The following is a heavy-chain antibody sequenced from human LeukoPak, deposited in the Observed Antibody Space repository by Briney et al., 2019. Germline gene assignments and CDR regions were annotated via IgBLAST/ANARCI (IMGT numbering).Heavy chain of an antibody. CDR2: ISGSGGST. D-gene: IGHD3-22*01. Sequence: GGSLRLSCAASRFTFSSYAMSWVRQAPGKGLEWVSAISGSGGSTYYADSVKGRFTISRDNSKNTLFLQMNSLRAEDTAVYYXXXXXXXXXXSXYYPYYFDYWGQGTLVTVSS. V-gene: IGHV3-23*01. CDR1: RFTFSSYA. J-gene: IGHJ4*02. CDR3: XXXXXXXXXSXYYPYYFDY.